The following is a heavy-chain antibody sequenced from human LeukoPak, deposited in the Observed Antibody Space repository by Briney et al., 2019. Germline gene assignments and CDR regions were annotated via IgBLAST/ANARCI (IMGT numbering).Heavy chain of an antibody. J-gene: IGHJ4*02. D-gene: IGHD5-12*01. CDR1: GGSISSSSYY. Sequence: SETLSLTCTVSGGSISSSSYYWGWIRQPPGKGLEWIGSIYYSGSTYYNPSLKSRVTISVDTSKNQFSLKLSSVTAADTAVYYCANSQYSGYEPFDYWGQGTLVTVSS. CDR3: ANSQYSGYEPFDY. V-gene: IGHV4-39*01. CDR2: IYYSGST.